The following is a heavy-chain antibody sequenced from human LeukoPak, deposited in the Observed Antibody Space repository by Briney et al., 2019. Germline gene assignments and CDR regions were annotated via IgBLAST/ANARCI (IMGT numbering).Heavy chain of an antibody. Sequence: GESLKISCKGSGYTFNTYWIGWVRQMPGKGLEWMGIIYPGDSDTRYSPSFEGQVTVSADTSITTTYLQWSSLKASDTAMYYCARRQATGYGFDVWGQGTRVTVSS. CDR3: ARRQATGYGFDV. V-gene: IGHV5-51*01. CDR1: GYTFNTYW. J-gene: IGHJ3*01. CDR2: IYPGDSDT.